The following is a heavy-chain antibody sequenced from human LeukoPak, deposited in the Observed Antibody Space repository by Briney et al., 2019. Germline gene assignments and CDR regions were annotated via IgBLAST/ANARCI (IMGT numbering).Heavy chain of an antibody. D-gene: IGHD3-10*01. V-gene: IGHV3-23*01. CDR3: AGSRLWFGELLFDY. J-gene: IGHJ4*02. CDR1: GFTFSSYA. Sequence: GGSLRLSCAASGFTFSSYAMSWVRQTPGKGLEWVSSISGSGDSTYYADSVKGRFTISRDNSKNTLYLQMNSLRAEDTAVYYCAGSRLWFGELLFDYWGQGTLVTVSS. CDR2: ISGSGDST.